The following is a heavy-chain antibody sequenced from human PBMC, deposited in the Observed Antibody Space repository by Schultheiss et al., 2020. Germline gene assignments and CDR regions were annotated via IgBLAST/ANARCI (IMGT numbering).Heavy chain of an antibody. J-gene: IGHJ6*03. CDR3: AGMRGSGSYRVVYYYYYYMDV. CDR2: IYYSGST. CDR1: GGSISSGGYY. V-gene: IGHV4-31*11. Sequence: SETMSLTCAVYGGSISSGGYYWSWIRQHPGKGLEWIGYIYYSGSTYYNPSLKSRVTISVDTSKNQFSLKLSSVTAADTAVYYCAGMRGSGSYRVVYYYYYYMDVWGKGTTVTVSS. D-gene: IGHD3-10*01.